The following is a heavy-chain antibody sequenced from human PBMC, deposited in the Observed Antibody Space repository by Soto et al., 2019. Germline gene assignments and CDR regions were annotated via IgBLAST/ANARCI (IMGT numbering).Heavy chain of an antibody. CDR1: GGTFSSYT. CDR2: IIPILGIA. Sequence: QVQLVQSGAEVKKPGSSVKVSCKASGGTFSSYTISWVRQAPGQGLEWMGRIIPILGIANYAQKFQGRVTITADKATSTAYMSLSSLRAEDTAVYYCASGTTVTILGWGQGTLVTVSS. J-gene: IGHJ4*02. V-gene: IGHV1-69*02. D-gene: IGHD4-17*01. CDR3: ASGTTVTILG.